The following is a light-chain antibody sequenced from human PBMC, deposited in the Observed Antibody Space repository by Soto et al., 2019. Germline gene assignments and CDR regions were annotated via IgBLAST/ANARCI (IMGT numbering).Light chain of an antibody. CDR3: QHYNSYSEA. CDR2: GAS. J-gene: IGKJ1*01. Sequence: EIVLTQSPGTLSLSPGARATPSCRASQRVSSSFLAWYQQKPGQAPRLLIYGASNRATGIPDRFSGSGSGTEFTLTISSLQPDDFATYYCQHYNSYSEAFGQGTKVDIK. CDR1: QRVSSSF. V-gene: IGKV3-20*01.